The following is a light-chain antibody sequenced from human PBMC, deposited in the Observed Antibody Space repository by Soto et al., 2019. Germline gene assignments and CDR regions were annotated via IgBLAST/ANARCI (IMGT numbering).Light chain of an antibody. J-gene: IGKJ1*01. V-gene: IGKV1-5*01. CDR1: QIISRN. Sequence: DIQMTQSPSSLCASLGVRVTITCRASQIISRNLNLSQQKPGTASNLVMFGASTLQSGVPSRFSGSGSGTEFTLTISSLQPDDFATYYCQHYNSYSEAFGQGSKVDIK. CDR3: QHYNSYSEA. CDR2: GAS.